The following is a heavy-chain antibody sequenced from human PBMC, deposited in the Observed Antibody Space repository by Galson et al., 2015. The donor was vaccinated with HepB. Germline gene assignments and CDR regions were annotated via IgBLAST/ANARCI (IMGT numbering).Heavy chain of an antibody. V-gene: IGHV3-7*01. D-gene: IGHD2/OR15-2a*01. CDR2: INQDGTEK. CDR3: ARAPSAIIVTYFDL. Sequence: SLRLSCAASGFTFSSYWMNWVRKAPGKGLKWVANINQDGTEKYYSDTVKGRFTISRDNATNSLYVQMNTLSAENTATYYCARAPSAIIVTYFDLWGRGTLVTVS. CDR1: GFTFSSYW. J-gene: IGHJ2*01.